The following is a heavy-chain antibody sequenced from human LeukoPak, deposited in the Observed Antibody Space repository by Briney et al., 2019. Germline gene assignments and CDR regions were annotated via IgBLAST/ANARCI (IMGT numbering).Heavy chain of an antibody. V-gene: IGHV1-46*01. Sequence: RASVKVSCKASGYTFTSYYMHWVRQAPGQGLEWMGIINPSGGSTTYAQMFQGRVTMTRDTSTSTVYMELRSLRSEDTAVYYCATLYYDSKDQTSDYWGQGTLVTVSS. D-gene: IGHD3-22*01. J-gene: IGHJ4*02. CDR3: ATLYYDSKDQTSDY. CDR1: GYTFTSYY. CDR2: INPSGGST.